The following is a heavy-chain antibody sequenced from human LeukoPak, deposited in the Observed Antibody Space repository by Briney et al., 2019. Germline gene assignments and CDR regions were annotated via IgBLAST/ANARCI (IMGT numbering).Heavy chain of an antibody. CDR2: IIPIFGTA. CDR1: GGTFSSYA. CDR3: ARDLTGGSGQNYFDY. D-gene: IGHD3-10*01. Sequence: ASVKVSCKASGGTFSSYAISWVRQAPGQGLEWMGGIIPIFGTANYAQKFQGRVTVTADESTSTAYMELSSLRSEDTAVYYCARDLTGGSGQNYFDYWGQGTLVTVSS. J-gene: IGHJ4*02. V-gene: IGHV1-69*13.